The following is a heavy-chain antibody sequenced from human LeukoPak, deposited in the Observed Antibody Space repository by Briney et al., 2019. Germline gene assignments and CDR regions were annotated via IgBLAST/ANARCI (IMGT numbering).Heavy chain of an antibody. J-gene: IGHJ4*02. Sequence: GGSLRLSCAASGFTFDDYAMHWVRQAPGKGLEWVSGISWNSGSIGYADSVKGRFTISRDNAKNSLYLQMNSLRAEDMALYYCAKDGSDSGSYHGYYFDYWGQGTLVTVSS. V-gene: IGHV3-9*03. CDR2: ISWNSGSI. CDR1: GFTFDDYA. CDR3: AKDGSDSGSYHGYYFDY. D-gene: IGHD1-26*01.